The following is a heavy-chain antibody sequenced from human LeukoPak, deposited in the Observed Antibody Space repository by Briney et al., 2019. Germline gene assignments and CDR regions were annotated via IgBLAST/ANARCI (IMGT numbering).Heavy chain of an antibody. CDR3: AKDRPHFHENSGHYYRRDGDP. Sequence: GGSLRLSCQASGFTFYMYAMSWVRQAPGKGLEWVASMCGTAGCTFYPDSVKGRFTISRDNSKNVLYLRMNSLTAEDTAIYYCAKDRPHFHENSGHYYRRDGDPWGQGTLVTVSS. CDR2: MCGTAGCT. D-gene: IGHD3-22*01. CDR1: GFTFYMYA. J-gene: IGHJ5*02. V-gene: IGHV3-23*01.